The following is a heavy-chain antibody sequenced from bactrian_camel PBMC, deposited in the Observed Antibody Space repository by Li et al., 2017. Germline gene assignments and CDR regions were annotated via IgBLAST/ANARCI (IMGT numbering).Heavy chain of an antibody. V-gene: IGHV3S40*01. CDR2: IDRGGSNT. CDR1: GSEFSVND. J-gene: IGHJ4*01. Sequence: VQLVESGGGLVRPGGSLRLSCAASGSEFSVNDMSWVRQAPGKGLEWVSGIDRGGSNTYYADSVKGRFTISRDNAKNTVYLQMNSLKSEDTAMYYCANLDGHYWGQGTQVTVS. CDR3: ANLDGHY.